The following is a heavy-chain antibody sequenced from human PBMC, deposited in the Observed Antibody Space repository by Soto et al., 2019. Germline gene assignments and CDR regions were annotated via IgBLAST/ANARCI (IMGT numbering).Heavy chain of an antibody. Sequence: AQLVQSGAEVKKPGAPVKVSCKASGYTFTSYGISWVRQAPGQGLEWMGWINAYNGNTNYAPKFQGRVTLTTDTSTSTAYTELRRLRSDDTAVYYWARDVGYGLIDYGGQGALVTFSS. J-gene: IGHJ4*02. CDR1: GYTFTSYG. CDR3: ARDVGYGLIDY. D-gene: IGHD5-18*01. V-gene: IGHV1-18*01. CDR2: INAYNGNT.